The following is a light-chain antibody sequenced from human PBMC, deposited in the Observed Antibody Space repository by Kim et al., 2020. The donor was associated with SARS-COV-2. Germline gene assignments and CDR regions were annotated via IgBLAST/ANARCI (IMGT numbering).Light chain of an antibody. CDR1: QEIRKF. Sequence: DIQLTQSPSSVSASVGDSVTITCQASQEIRKFLKWYQHKPGKAPELLISDASTLRTGVPSRFSGSASGTHFTFTISNLQPEDIATYYCQQYDNHHAVTFGQGEQVGIK. J-gene: IGKJ5*01. V-gene: IGKV1-33*01. CDR3: QQYDNHHAVT. CDR2: DAS.